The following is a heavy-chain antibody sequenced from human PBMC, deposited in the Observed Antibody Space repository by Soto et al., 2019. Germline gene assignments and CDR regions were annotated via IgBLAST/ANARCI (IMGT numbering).Heavy chain of an antibody. J-gene: IGHJ1*01. CDR3: AKDSQITLNNGNAECFQH. D-gene: IGHD1-20*01. Sequence: GGSLRLSCAASGFTFSSYAMSWVRQAPGKGLEWVSAISGSGGSTYYADSVKGRFTISRDNSKNTLYLQMNSLRAEDTAVYYWAKDSQITLNNGNAECFQHWGQGTLGTVSS. CDR2: ISGSGGST. CDR1: GFTFSSYA. V-gene: IGHV3-23*01.